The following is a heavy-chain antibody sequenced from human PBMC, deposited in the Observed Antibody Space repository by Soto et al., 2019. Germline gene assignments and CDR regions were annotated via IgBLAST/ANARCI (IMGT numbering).Heavy chain of an antibody. CDR2: ISSNGGST. V-gene: IGHV3-64*01. CDR1: GFTFSSYA. CDR3: ARVSGYDWVFDY. D-gene: IGHD5-12*01. Sequence: PGGSLRLSCAASGFTFSSYAMHWVRQAPGKGLEYVSAISSNGGSTYYANSVKGRFTISRDNSKNTLYLQMGSLRAEDMAVYYCARVSGYDWVFDYWGQGTLVTVSS. J-gene: IGHJ4*02.